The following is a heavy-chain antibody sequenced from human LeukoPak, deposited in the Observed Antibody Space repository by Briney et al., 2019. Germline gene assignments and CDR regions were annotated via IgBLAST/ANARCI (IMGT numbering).Heavy chain of an antibody. J-gene: IGHJ4*02. V-gene: IGHV4-34*01. CDR1: GGSFSGYY. CDR3: ARGQGTVTTH. D-gene: IGHD4-17*01. Sequence: PSETLSLTCAVYGGSFSGYYWTWIRQPPGKGLEWIGEINHSGSTNYNPSLKSRVTISVDTSKNQFSLKLSSVAAADTAVYYCARGQGTVTTHWGQGALVTVSS. CDR2: INHSGST.